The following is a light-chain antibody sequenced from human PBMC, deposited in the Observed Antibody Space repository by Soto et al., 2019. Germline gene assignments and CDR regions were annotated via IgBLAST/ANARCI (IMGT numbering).Light chain of an antibody. CDR2: DNT. CDR1: SSNIGNNG. J-gene: IGLJ2*01. V-gene: IGLV1-51*01. CDR3: GTWDDRLSAGV. Sequence: QSVLTQPPSVSAAPGQKVTISCSGSSSNIGNNGVSWYQQLPGTAPKFLIYDNTERPSGIPDRFSGSRSGTSATLGITGLQTGDEDDYYCGTWDDRLSAGVFGGGTKVTVL.